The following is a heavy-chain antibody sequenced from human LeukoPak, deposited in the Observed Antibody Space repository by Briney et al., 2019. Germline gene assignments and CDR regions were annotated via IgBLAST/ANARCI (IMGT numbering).Heavy chain of an antibody. D-gene: IGHD3-22*01. J-gene: IGHJ4*02. CDR3: ARDRYDSSGYYSDY. Sequence: ASVKVSCKAFGYTLTSYGFHWMRQAPGQGLEWMGWISTQSGDTNYAQKVQGRLTLTADRSTNTAYMELRSLRSEDTAVYYCARDRYDSSGYYSDYWGQGTLVTVSS. CDR1: GYTLTSYG. CDR2: ISTQSGDT. V-gene: IGHV1-18*01.